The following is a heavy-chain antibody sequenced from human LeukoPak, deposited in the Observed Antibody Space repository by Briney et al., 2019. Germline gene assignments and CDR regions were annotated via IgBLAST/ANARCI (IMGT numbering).Heavy chain of an antibody. CDR2: ISSSGSTI. V-gene: IGHV3-48*04. CDR3: ARVTFEVITHPNDAFDI. J-gene: IGHJ3*02. Sequence: GGSLRLSCTASGLTFSDYSMNWVRQAPGKGLEWVSYISSSGSTIHYADSVKGRFTISRDNAKNSLYLQMNSLRAEDTALYYCARVTFEVITHPNDAFDIWGQGTMVTVSS. D-gene: IGHD3-22*01. CDR1: GLTFSDYS.